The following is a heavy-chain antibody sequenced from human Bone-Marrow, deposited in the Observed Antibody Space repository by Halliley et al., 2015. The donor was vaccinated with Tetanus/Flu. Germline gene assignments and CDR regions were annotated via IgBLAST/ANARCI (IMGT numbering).Heavy chain of an antibody. D-gene: IGHD3-10*01. Sequence: TLSLTCSVSGDSISDSYFSWIRQPPGKGLEWIGYIYSGSSSYNPSLKSRVTISADISKNHFSLRLTSVTAADTATYYCARAFRYYGSADSWGQGALVTVSS. CDR2: IYSGSS. V-gene: IGHV4-59*01. J-gene: IGHJ4*02. CDR3: ARAFRYYGSADS. CDR1: GDSISDSY.